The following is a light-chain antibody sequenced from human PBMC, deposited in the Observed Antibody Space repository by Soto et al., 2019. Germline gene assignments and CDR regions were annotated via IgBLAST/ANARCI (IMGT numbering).Light chain of an antibody. V-gene: IGKV3-20*01. CDR3: QQYGSSPGYT. CDR2: GAS. J-gene: IGKJ2*01. Sequence: EIVLTQSPGTLSLSPGERATLSCRASQSVSSSYLAWYQQKPGQAPRLLIYGASSRATGIPDRFSGSGSGTDFTLTISRQEPEDFAVYYCQQYGSSPGYTFGQGTKLEIK. CDR1: QSVSSSY.